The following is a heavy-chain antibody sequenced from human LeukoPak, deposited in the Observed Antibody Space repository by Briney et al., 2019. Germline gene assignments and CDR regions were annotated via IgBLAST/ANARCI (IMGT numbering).Heavy chain of an antibody. D-gene: IGHD1-26*01. Sequence: GGSLRLSCAASGFTFSSYDMNWVRQAPGKGLEWVSSISSSSSYIYYTDSLKGRFTISRDNAKNSLFLQMNSLIVEDTAVYYCARGRSTRELDYWGQGSLVTVSS. J-gene: IGHJ4*02. V-gene: IGHV3-21*01. CDR2: ISSSSSYI. CDR3: ARGRSTRELDY. CDR1: GFTFSSYD.